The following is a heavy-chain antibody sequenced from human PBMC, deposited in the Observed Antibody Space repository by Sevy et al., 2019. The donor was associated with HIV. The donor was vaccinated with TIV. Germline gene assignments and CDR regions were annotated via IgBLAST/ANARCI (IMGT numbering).Heavy chain of an antibody. CDR2: ISAYNGNT. J-gene: IGHJ4*02. CDR3: ARDWAPGYYYDAIGVKRDYYFDY. V-gene: IGHV1-18*01. D-gene: IGHD3-22*01. CDR1: DYTFSTQG. Sequence: ASVKVSCKASDYTFSTQGFNWVRQAPGQGLEWMGWISAYNGNTKYAQKFQGRVTMTTDTSRSTAYMGLRSLTSDDTAVYYCARDWAPGYYYDAIGVKRDYYFDYWGQRTLVTVSS.